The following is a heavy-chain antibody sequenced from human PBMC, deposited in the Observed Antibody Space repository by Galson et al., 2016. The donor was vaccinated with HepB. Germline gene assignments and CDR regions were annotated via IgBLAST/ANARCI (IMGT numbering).Heavy chain of an antibody. V-gene: IGHV1-69*13. J-gene: IGHJ4*02. D-gene: IGHD3-22*01. CDR2: IIPIFGTP. CDR1: GGTFSIYA. Sequence: SVKVYCKASGGTFSIYAISWVRQAPGQGLEWMGGIIPIFGTPNYAQKFQDRVTITADESTTTAYMELSSLRSDDTAVYYCARAAGIRDDGSGYDDYWGQGTLVIVSS. CDR3: ARAAGIRDDGSGYDDY.